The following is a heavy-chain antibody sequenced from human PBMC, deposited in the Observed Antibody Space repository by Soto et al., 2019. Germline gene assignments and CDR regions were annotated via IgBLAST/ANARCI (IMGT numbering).Heavy chain of an antibody. D-gene: IGHD6-19*01. CDR3: AHSRKSSSGPINY. CDR1: GFSLSTSGVG. V-gene: IGHV2-5*02. J-gene: IGHJ4*02. CDR2: LYWDDDN. Sequence: QITLKESGPTLVKPTQTLTLTCTFSGFSLSTSGVGVGWIRQPPGKALAWLALLYWDDDNRYSPSLKSRLTINKDTSKHQGVLTMTTMDPVATATYYRAHSRKSSSGPINYWGQGTLVTVSS.